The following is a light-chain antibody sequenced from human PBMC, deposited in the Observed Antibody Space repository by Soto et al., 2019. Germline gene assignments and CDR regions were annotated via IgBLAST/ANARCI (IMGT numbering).Light chain of an antibody. J-gene: IGKJ2*01. CDR3: QHYGRSAYT. CDR1: QSVSSNY. CDR2: GAS. V-gene: IGKV3-20*01. Sequence: EIVLTQSPGTLSLSPGERATLSCRASQSVSSNYLAWYQQKPGQAPRLLIYGASSRATGIPDRFSGSGSGTYFSVTISRLEPEDFAVYYCQHYGRSAYTFGQGTTLEIK.